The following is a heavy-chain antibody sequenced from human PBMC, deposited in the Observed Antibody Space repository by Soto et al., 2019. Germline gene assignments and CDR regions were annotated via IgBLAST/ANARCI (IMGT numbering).Heavy chain of an antibody. J-gene: IGHJ6*02. CDR2: INAYNGNT. D-gene: IGHD3-16*01. Sequence: QVHLVQSGAEVKNPGASVKVSCKASGYSFTRYGIGWARQAPGQGLEWMGWINAYNGNTNYAQNLQGRLTLTTDTSTTTAYMELRSLRSNDTAIYYCAMVDVYVTPSPQDVWGPGTTVTVSS. V-gene: IGHV1-18*01. CDR3: AMVDVYVTPSPQDV. CDR1: GYSFTRYG.